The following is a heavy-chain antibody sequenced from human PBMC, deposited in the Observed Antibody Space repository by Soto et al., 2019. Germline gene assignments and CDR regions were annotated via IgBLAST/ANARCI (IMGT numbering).Heavy chain of an antibody. CDR1: GFTFSSYA. CDR3: AKPRCGYECYYWIDS. Sequence: EVQLLESGGGLVQIGGALRLSCAASGFTFSSYAMSWVRQAPGSGREWVSAINGNGDKTYYADSVKGRFTISRDNSNNRLYLQMNSLRAEDTALYYCAKPRCGYECYYWIDSWGQGASVTVSS. J-gene: IGHJ4*02. V-gene: IGHV3-23*01. CDR2: INGNGDKT. D-gene: IGHD2-21*01.